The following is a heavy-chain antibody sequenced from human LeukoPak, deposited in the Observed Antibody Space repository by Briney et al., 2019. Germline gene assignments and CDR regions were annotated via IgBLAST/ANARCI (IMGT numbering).Heavy chain of an antibody. CDR3: ARDPPDTDSSGPHGDY. J-gene: IGHJ4*02. D-gene: IGHD3-22*01. V-gene: IGHV1-18*01. CDR2: ISAYNGNT. CDR1: GYTFTGYG. Sequence: ASVKVSCKASGYTFTGYGISWVRQAPGQGLEWMGWISAYNGNTNYAQKLQGRVTMTTDTSTSTAYMELRSLRPDDTAVYYCARDPPDTDSSGPHGDYWGQGTLVTVSS.